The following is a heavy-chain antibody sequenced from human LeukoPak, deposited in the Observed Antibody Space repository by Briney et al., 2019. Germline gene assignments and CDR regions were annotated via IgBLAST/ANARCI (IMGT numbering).Heavy chain of an antibody. CDR1: GGIFSSYG. J-gene: IGHJ4*02. Sequence: ASVKVSCKASGGIFSSYGINWVRQAPGQGLEWVGRIIPMFGATNYAQKFQGRVTVTTDESTSTAYMELSSLRSEDTAVYYCARGSYSDYIFDYWGQGTLVTVSS. D-gene: IGHD4-11*01. V-gene: IGHV1-69*05. CDR2: IIPMFGAT. CDR3: ARGSYSDYIFDY.